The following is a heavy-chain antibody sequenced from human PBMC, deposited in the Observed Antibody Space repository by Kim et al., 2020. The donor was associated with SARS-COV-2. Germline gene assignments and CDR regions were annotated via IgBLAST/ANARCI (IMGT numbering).Heavy chain of an antibody. Sequence: GGSLRLSCAASGFTFSSYSMNWVRQAPGKGLEWVSSISSSSSYIYYADSVKGRFTISRDNAKNSLYLQMNSLRAEDTAVYYCYAHASIAARPGWFHPWGQGTLVTVSS. V-gene: IGHV3-21*01. J-gene: IGHJ5*02. CDR3: YAHASIAARPGWFHP. CDR2: ISSSSSYI. CDR1: GFTFSSYS. D-gene: IGHD6-6*01.